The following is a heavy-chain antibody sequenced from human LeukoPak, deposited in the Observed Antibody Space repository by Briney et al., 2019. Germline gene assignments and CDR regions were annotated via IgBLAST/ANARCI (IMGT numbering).Heavy chain of an antibody. D-gene: IGHD3-3*01. Sequence: ASAKVSCKASGYTFTGYYMHWVRQAPGQGLEWMGWINPNSGGTNYAQKFQGRVTMTRDTSISTAYMELSRLRSDDTAVYYCARAFRGFWSGPRSYFDYWGQGTLVTVSS. CDR2: INPNSGGT. CDR3: ARAFRGFWSGPRSYFDY. V-gene: IGHV1-2*02. J-gene: IGHJ4*02. CDR1: GYTFTGYY.